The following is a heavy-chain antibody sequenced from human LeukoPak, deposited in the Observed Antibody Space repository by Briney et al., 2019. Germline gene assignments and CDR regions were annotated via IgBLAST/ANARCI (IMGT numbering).Heavy chain of an antibody. J-gene: IGHJ3*02. D-gene: IGHD6-13*01. V-gene: IGHV3-30*18. CDR2: ISYDGSNK. CDR1: GFTFSSYG. CDR3: AKGVAADGAFDI. Sequence: GGSLRLSCAASGFTFSSYGMHWVRQAPGKGLEWVAVISYDGSNKYYADSVEGRFTISRDNSKNTLYLQMNSLRAEDTAVYYCAKGVAADGAFDIWGQGTMVTVSS.